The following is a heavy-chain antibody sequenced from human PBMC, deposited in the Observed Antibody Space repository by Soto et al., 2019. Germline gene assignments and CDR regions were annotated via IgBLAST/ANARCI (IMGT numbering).Heavy chain of an antibody. CDR3: AKEPKKYCTNGVCTTFDY. CDR1: GFTFSSYA. Sequence: GGSLRLSCAASGFTFSSYAMSWVRQSPGKGLEWVSAISGSGGSTYYADSVKGRFTISRDNSKNTLYLQMDSLRAEDTAVYYCAKEPKKYCTNGVCTTFDYWGQGTLVPVSP. J-gene: IGHJ4*02. CDR2: ISGSGGST. D-gene: IGHD2-8*01. V-gene: IGHV3-23*01.